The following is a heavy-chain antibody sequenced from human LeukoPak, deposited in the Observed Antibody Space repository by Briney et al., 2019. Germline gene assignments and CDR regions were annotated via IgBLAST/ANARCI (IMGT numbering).Heavy chain of an antibody. CDR2: IYYSGST. CDR3: ARPTPVGADDY. CDR1: GGSISSYY. J-gene: IGHJ4*02. D-gene: IGHD1-26*01. Sequence: WETLSLTCTVSGGSISSYYWSWIRQPPGKGLEWIGSIYYSGSTYYNPSLKSRVTISVDTSKNQFSLKLSSVTAADTAVYYCARPTPVGADDYWGQGTLVTVSS. V-gene: IGHV4-59*12.